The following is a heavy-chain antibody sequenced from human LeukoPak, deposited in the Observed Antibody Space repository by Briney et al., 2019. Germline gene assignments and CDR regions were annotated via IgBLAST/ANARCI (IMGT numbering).Heavy chain of an antibody. CDR1: RFTFSSYT. CDR2: IDPSSTYI. J-gene: IGHJ3*02. V-gene: IGHV3-21*01. Sequence: PGGSLRLSCSASRFTFSSYTMNWVRQAPGKGLEWVSSIDPSSTYIYYADSVKGRFTISRDNAQNSLYLQMNSLRAEDTAVYYCTRDLLGYASSWDIWGQGTMVTVSS. D-gene: IGHD6-13*01. CDR3: TRDLLGYASSWDI.